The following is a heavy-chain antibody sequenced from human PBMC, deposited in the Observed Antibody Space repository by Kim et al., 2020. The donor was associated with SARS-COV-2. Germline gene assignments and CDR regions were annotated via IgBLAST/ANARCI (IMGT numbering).Heavy chain of an antibody. J-gene: IGHJ6*02. D-gene: IGHD3-3*02. Sequence: STDYADSVKGRFTISRDNAKNTLYLQMNSLRAEDTAVYYCAKLDFFGMDVWGQGTTVVVSS. CDR3: AKLDFFGMDV. V-gene: IGHV3-74*01. CDR2: ST.